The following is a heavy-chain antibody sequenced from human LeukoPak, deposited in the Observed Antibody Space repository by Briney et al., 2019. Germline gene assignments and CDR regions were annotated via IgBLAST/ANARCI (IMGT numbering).Heavy chain of an antibody. D-gene: IGHD3-22*01. CDR1: DGSISSGIYY. CDR2: IFTSGST. J-gene: IGHJ4*02. Sequence: PSQTLSLTCTVSDGSISSGIYYWSWIRQPAGKGLEWIGRIFTSGSTNYNPSLKSRVTISVDTSKNQFSLKLSSVTAADTAVYYCAREGYYDSSGYYSLDYWGQGTLVTVSS. V-gene: IGHV4-61*02. CDR3: AREGYYDSSGYYSLDY.